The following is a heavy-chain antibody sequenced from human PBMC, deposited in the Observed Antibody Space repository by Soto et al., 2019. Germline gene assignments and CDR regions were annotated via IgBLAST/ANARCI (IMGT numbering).Heavy chain of an antibody. D-gene: IGHD3-10*01. Sequence: GASVKVSCKASGYTFTGYYMHWVRQAPGQGLEWMGWNNPNSGGTNYAQKFQGRVTMTRDTSISTAYMELSRLRSDDTAVYYCARRGITMVRGYNYYYGMDVWGQGTTVTVSS. CDR3: ARRGITMVRGYNYYYGMDV. CDR2: NNPNSGGT. J-gene: IGHJ6*02. V-gene: IGHV1-2*02. CDR1: GYTFTGYY.